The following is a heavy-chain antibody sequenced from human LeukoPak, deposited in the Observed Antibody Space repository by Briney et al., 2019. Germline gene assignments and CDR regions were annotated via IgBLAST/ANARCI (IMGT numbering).Heavy chain of an antibody. D-gene: IGHD3-9*01. V-gene: IGHV3-48*03. Sequence: GGSLRLSCAASGFTFSSYEMNWVRQAPGKGLEWVSYISSSGSTIYYADSVKGRFTIPRDNAKNSLYLQMNSLRAEDTAVYYCAREEGVTIFGPDYWGQGTLVTVSS. J-gene: IGHJ4*02. CDR2: ISSSGSTI. CDR1: GFTFSSYE. CDR3: AREEGVTIFGPDY.